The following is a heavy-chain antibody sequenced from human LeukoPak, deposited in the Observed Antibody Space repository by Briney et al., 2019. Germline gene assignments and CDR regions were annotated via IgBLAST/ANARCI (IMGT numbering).Heavy chain of an antibody. V-gene: IGHV4-38-2*02. Sequence: NPSETLSLTCSVSGYSISSGYYWGWIRQPPGNGLEWIGSIYHSGSTYYNPSLKIGATISVDTSNNQFSLKLTSVTAADTAVHYCARSGGSGSPFDSWGQGTLLTVSS. J-gene: IGHJ4*02. CDR1: GYSISSGYY. D-gene: IGHD3-10*01. CDR3: ARSGGSGSPFDS. CDR2: IYHSGST.